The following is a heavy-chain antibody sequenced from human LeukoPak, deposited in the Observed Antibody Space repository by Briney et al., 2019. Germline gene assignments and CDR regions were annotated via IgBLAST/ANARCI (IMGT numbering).Heavy chain of an antibody. CDR1: GFCFSNPY. D-gene: IGHD1-1*01. V-gene: IGHV3-72*01. CDR2: IKNKAKSYTT. Sequence: PGGSLRLSCAASGFCFSNPYMGWVRQAPGKGLEWVGPIKNKAKSYTTEYAASVKSRVTISRADSKNSLYLRMDSPTTEYTAVYFCARCRLEALDYWGQGTLVTVSS. CDR3: ARCRLEALDY. J-gene: IGHJ4*02.